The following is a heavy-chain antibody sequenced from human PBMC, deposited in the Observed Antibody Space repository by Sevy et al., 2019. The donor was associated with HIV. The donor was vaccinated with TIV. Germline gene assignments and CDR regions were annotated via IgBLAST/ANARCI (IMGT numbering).Heavy chain of an antibody. CDR1: GGSFSGYY. CDR3: AGRKWLLSYFDY. V-gene: IGHV4-34*01. J-gene: IGHJ4*02. Sequence: SETLSLTCAVYGGSFSGYYWSWFRHPPGKGLESIGEINHSGSANYNASLKSRVTISVDTSKNQFSLKLSSVTAADTAVYYCAGRKWLLSYFDYWGQGTLVTVSS. D-gene: IGHD3-3*01. CDR2: INHSGSA.